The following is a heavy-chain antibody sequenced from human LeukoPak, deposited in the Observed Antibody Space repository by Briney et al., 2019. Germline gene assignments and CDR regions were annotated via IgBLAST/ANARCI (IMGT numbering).Heavy chain of an antibody. CDR1: GGSISSSIYY. CDR2: IYYSWST. D-gene: IGHD5/OR15-5a*01. Sequence: SETLSLTCTVSGGSISSSIYYWGWIRQPPGKGLEWIGSIYYSWSTYYNPSLKSRVTISVDTSKNQFSLKLTSVTAADTAVYFCARGTLRLFDYWGQGTLVTVSS. V-gene: IGHV4-39*07. J-gene: IGHJ4*02. CDR3: ARGTLRLFDY.